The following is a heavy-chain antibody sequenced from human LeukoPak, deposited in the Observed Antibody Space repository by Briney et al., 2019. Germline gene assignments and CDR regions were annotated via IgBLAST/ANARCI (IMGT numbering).Heavy chain of an antibody. CDR2: LNPYSGDT. V-gene: IGHV1-2*02. CDR1: GGTFSSYA. CDR3: VRSSYDTSLRFDDY. D-gene: IGHD3-22*01. Sequence: ASVKVSCKASGGTFSSYAISWVRQAPGQGLEWMGWLNPYSGDTNYGQNFQGRVTMTRDTSINTAYMELSRLRSDDTAVYYCVRSSYDTSLRFDDYWGQGTLVTVSS. J-gene: IGHJ4*02.